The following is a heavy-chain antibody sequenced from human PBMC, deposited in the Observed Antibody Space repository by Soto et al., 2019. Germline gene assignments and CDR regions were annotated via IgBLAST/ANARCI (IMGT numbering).Heavy chain of an antibody. CDR1: GGAFRSYF. Sequence: QVRLRESGPQVVKPSATLSLNCNVSGGAFRSYFWSWIRQSPGKGLEWIGNNHSSGRSNYNPSFKSRVSMSIDPSKNQFSVRLTSVTPADTAVYYCARDDPFDPWGQGILVTVSS. J-gene: IGHJ5*02. CDR2: NHSSGRS. CDR3: ARDDPFDP. V-gene: IGHV4-59*01.